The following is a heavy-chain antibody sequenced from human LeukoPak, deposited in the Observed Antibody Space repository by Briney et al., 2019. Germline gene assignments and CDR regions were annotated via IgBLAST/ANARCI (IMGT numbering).Heavy chain of an antibody. J-gene: IGHJ4*02. CDR2: ISSDGGTK. CDR1: GFTFSDHA. Sequence: PGRSLRLSCAASGFTFSDHAMHWVRQAPGKGLEWVTVISSDGGTKYNADSVQGRFTISRDNSKNTLYLQMNSLRTEDTAVYYCARDATSSLGSAYFDFWGQGILVTVSS. CDR3: ARDATSSLGSAYFDF. D-gene: IGHD2-15*01. V-gene: IGHV3-30*04.